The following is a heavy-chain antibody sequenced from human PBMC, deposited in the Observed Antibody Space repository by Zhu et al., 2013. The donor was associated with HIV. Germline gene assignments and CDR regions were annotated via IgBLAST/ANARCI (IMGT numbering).Heavy chain of an antibody. CDR2: ISGDGFST. D-gene: IGHD3-9*01. CDR3: ANFDILAGPLDY. CDR1: GFTFSSYA. J-gene: IGHJ4*02. Sequence: EVQLLESGGGLVRPGGSLRLSCAASGFTFSSYAMSWVRQAPGKGLEWVSAISGDGFSTYYAGSVKGRFTISRDNSKNTLFLQMNSLRAEDTALYYCANFDILAGPLDYWGQGTLVTVSS. V-gene: IGHV3-23*01.